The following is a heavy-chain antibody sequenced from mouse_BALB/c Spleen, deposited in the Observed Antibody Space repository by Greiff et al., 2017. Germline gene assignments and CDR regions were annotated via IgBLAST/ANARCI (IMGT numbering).Heavy chain of an antibody. V-gene: IGHV4-1*02. CDR1: GFDFSRYW. CDR2: INPDSSTI. D-gene: IGHD1-2*01. J-gene: IGHJ4*01. CDR3: ARVPYYGYVEAMDY. Sequence: EVKLLESGGGLVQPGGSLKLSCAASGFDFSRYWMSWVRQAPGKGLEWIGEINPDSSTINYTPSLKDKFIISRDNAKNTLYLQMSKVRSEDTALYYCARVPYYGYVEAMDYWGQGTSVTVSS.